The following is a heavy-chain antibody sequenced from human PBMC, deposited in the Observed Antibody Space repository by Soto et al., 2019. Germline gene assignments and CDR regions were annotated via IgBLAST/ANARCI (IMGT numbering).Heavy chain of an antibody. CDR1: AGYISSGFYF. D-gene: IGHD5-12*01. Sequence: SETLSLTCTVSAGYISSGFYFRSWMRQPPGKGLEWLGHIYSSGTAYYNPSLKSRLTISVDASKNQFSLKLTSVTAADTAIYYCASRQQQVALVDYWGQGTLVTVSS. CDR2: IYSSGTA. V-gene: IGHV4-30-4*01. CDR3: ASRQQQVALVDY. J-gene: IGHJ4*02.